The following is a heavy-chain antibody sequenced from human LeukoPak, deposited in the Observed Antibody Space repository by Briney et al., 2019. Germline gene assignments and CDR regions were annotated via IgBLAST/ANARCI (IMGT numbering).Heavy chain of an antibody. CDR3: AKGGGYATVVYDY. Sequence: PGGSLRLSCAVSGLTFSDYYMSWVRQAPGKGPEWVSAISGSGGSTYYADSVKGRFTISRDNSKNTLYLQMNSLRAEDTAVYYCAKGGGYATVVYDYWGQGTLVTVSS. D-gene: IGHD4-23*01. J-gene: IGHJ4*02. V-gene: IGHV3-23*01. CDR1: GLTFSDYY. CDR2: ISGSGGST.